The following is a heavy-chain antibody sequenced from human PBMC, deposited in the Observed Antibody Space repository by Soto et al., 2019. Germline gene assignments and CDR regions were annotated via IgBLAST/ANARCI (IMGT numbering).Heavy chain of an antibody. CDR1: GYTFTGYN. CDR2: INPNSGVT. V-gene: IGHV1-2*04. Sequence: ASVKVSCKASGYTFTGYNMHWVRQAPGQGLEWMGWINPNSGVTNYAQKFQGWVTMTRDTSISTAYMELSRLTSDDTAVYYCARAMSSFGRVIVNTAYYYYCMDVWGKGTTVTVSS. CDR3: ARAMSSFGRVIVNTAYYYYCMDV. D-gene: IGHD3-16*02. J-gene: IGHJ6*03.